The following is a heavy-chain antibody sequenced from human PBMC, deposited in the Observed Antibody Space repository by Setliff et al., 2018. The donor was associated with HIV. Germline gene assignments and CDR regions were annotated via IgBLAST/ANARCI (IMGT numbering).Heavy chain of an antibody. CDR2: IYYSGRT. CDR3: ARHDGGGWYVRVLATSFDY. J-gene: IGHJ4*02. CDR1: GGSISSSSYY. Sequence: SETLSLPCTVSGGSISSSSYYWGWIRQPPGKGLEWIGSIYYSGRTYYNPSLKRRVTISVDTSKNQFSLKLSSVTAADTAVYYCARHDGGGWYVRVLATSFDYWGQGTLVTVSS. V-gene: IGHV4-39*01. D-gene: IGHD6-19*01.